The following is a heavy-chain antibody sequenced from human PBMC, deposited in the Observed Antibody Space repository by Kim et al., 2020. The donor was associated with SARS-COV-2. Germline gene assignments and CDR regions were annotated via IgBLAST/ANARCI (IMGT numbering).Heavy chain of an antibody. V-gene: IGHV3-48*04. Sequence: GGSLRLSCATSGFTFSLYRMNWVRQAPGKGLKWVSHISGTGTITRHADSVRGRFTISRANAKKSLYLQMNGLRAEDTAVYYCVSGNDWAFDFWGQCTMGT. J-gene: IGHJ3*01. CDR1: GFTFSLYR. D-gene: IGHD1-26*01. CDR2: ISGTGTIT. CDR3: VSGNDWAFDF.